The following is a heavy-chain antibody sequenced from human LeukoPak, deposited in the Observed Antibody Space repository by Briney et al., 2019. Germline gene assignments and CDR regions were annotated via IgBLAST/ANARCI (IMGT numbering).Heavy chain of an antibody. V-gene: IGHV4-39*07. CDR2: INHSGST. Sequence: SETLSLTCTVSGGSISSSSYYWSWIRQPPGKGLEWIGEINHSGSTNYNPSLKSRVTISVDTSKNQFSLKLSSVTAADTAVYYCASNLPFDYWGQGTLVTVSS. D-gene: IGHD1-1*01. CDR3: ASNLPFDY. J-gene: IGHJ4*02. CDR1: GGSISSSSYY.